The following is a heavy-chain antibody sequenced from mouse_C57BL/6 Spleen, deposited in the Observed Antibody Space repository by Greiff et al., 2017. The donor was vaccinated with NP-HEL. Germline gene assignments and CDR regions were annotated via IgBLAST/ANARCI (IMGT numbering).Heavy chain of an antibody. Sequence: QVQLQQPGAELVKPGASVKLSCKASGYTFTSYWMHWVKQRPGRGLEWIGRIDPNSGGTKYNEKFKSKATLTVDKPSSTAYMQLSSLTSEDSAVYYCARCQIYYDYEFSYWGQGTLVTVSA. V-gene: IGHV1-72*01. D-gene: IGHD2-4*01. CDR3: ARCQIYYDYEFSY. CDR2: IDPNSGGT. CDR1: GYTFTSYW. J-gene: IGHJ3*01.